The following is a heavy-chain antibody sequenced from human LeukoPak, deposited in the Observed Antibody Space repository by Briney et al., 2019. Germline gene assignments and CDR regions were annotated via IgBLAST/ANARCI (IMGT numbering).Heavy chain of an antibody. V-gene: IGHV3-48*03. Sequence: PGGSLRLSCAASGFTFSSYEMNWVRQAPGKGLEWVSYISSSGSTIYYADSVKGRFTISRDNAKNSLYLQMNSLRSEDTAVYYCAREEGLQLPFDYWGQGTLVTVSS. CDR3: AREEGLQLPFDY. J-gene: IGHJ4*02. CDR1: GFTFSSYE. D-gene: IGHD5-18*01. CDR2: ISSSGSTI.